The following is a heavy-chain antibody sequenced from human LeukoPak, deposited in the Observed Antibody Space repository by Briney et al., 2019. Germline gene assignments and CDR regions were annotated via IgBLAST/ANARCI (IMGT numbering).Heavy chain of an antibody. J-gene: IGHJ4*02. V-gene: IGHV4-39*07. CDR2: IYYSGST. CDR1: GGSISSSSYY. Sequence: SETLSLTCTVSGGSISSSSYYWGWIRQPPGKGLEWIGSIYYSGSTYYNPSLKSRVTISVDTSKNQFSLKLSSVTAADTVVYYCARYSSSWYKYYFDYWGQGTLVTVSS. D-gene: IGHD6-13*01. CDR3: ARYSSSWYKYYFDY.